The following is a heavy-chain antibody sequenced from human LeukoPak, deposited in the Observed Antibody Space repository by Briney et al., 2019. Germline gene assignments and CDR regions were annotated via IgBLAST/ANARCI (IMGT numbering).Heavy chain of an antibody. Sequence: SETLSLTCTVSGDSISSYYWSWIRQPPGKGLEWVGQIYYSGSTNYNPSLKSRVTIPVDTSKNQFSLKLSSVTAADTAVYYCASTRDAFDIWGQGTMVTVSS. CDR1: GDSISSYY. CDR3: ASTRDAFDI. V-gene: IGHV4-59*01. J-gene: IGHJ3*02. CDR2: IYYSGST.